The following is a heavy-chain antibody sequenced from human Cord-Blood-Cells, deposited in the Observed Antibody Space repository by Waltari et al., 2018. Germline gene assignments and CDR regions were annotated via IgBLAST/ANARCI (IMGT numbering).Heavy chain of an antibody. CDR3: ARGGLERQGDAFDI. V-gene: IGHV1-69*01. CDR1: GGTFSSYA. D-gene: IGHD1-1*01. J-gene: IGHJ3*02. CDR2: IIPIFGTA. Sequence: QVQLVQSGAEVKQPGSSVKVSCKASGGTFSSYAISWVRQAPGQGLEWMGGIIPIFGTANYAQKFQGRVTITADESTSTAYMELSSLRSEETAVYYCARGGLERQGDAFDIWGQGTMVTVSS.